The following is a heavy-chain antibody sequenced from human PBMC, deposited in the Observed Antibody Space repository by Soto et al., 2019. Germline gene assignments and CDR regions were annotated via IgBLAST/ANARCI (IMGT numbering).Heavy chain of an antibody. Sequence: PGGSLRLFCAASGFTFRSYWMSWVRQAPGKGLEWVANIKEDGSDKYYVDSAKGRFTISRDNAKNSLYLQMNSLRADDTAVYHCARKVYSSSWYFDSWGQGTLVTVSS. CDR2: IKEDGSDK. D-gene: IGHD6-13*01. J-gene: IGHJ4*02. V-gene: IGHV3-7*03. CDR3: ARKVYSSSWYFDS. CDR1: GFTFRSYW.